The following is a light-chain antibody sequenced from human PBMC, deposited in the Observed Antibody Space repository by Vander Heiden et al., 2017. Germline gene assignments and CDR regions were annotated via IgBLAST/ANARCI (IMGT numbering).Light chain of an antibody. CDR2: DNN. CDR1: RSNIGFNP. V-gene: IGLV1-44*01. Sequence: QSVLTQPPSASGTPGHRVTISRSGSRSNIGFNPLTWYQRLPGTAPKLLIYDNNERPSGVPDRFSGSKSGTSASLAISVLQSEDEADYFCAAWDDSLNGWVFGGGTKLTVL. CDR3: AAWDDSLNGWV. J-gene: IGLJ3*02.